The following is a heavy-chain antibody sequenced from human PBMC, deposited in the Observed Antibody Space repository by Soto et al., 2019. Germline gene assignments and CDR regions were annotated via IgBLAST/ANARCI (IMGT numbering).Heavy chain of an antibody. V-gene: IGHV4-39*02. CDR1: GGSISSSSYY. D-gene: IGHD2-21*01. CDR3: ARDLILLGPYAFDI. J-gene: IGHJ3*02. CDR2: IYYSGST. Sequence: SDTLSLTCTVSGGSISSSSYYWGWILHPPGKGLEWIGSIYYSGSTYYNPSLKSRVTISVDTSKNQFSLKLSSVTAADTAVYYSARDLILLGPYAFDIWGQGTMVTVS.